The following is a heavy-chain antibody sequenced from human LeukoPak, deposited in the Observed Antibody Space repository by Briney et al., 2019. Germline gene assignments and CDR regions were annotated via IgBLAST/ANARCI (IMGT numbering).Heavy chain of an antibody. CDR2: IYYSGST. Sequence: SETLSLTCTVSGGSISSSSYYWGWIRQPPGKGLEWIGSIYYSGSTYYNPSLKSRVTISVDTSKNQFSLKLSSVTAADTAVYYCARVDGYYGSGSYFLPRWFDPWGQGTLVTVSS. D-gene: IGHD3-10*01. V-gene: IGHV4-39*07. J-gene: IGHJ5*02. CDR3: ARVDGYYGSGSYFLPRWFDP. CDR1: GGSISSSSYY.